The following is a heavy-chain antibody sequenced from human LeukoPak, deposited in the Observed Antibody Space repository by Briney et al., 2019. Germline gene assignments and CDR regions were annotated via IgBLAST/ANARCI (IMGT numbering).Heavy chain of an antibody. Sequence: ASVKVSCKASGYTFTGYYMHWVRQAPGQGLEWMGWINPNSGGTNYAQKFQGWVTMTRDTSISTAYMELSRLRSDDTAAYYCARRDHSSGPSRYGMDVWGQGTTVTVSS. V-gene: IGHV1-2*04. CDR3: ARRDHSSGPSRYGMDV. D-gene: IGHD3-22*01. J-gene: IGHJ6*02. CDR1: GYTFTGYY. CDR2: INPNSGGT.